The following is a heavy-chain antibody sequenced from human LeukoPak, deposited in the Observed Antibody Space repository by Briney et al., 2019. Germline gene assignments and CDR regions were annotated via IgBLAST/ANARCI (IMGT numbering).Heavy chain of an antibody. CDR1: GGSFSGYY. Sequence: SETLSLTCAVYGGSFSGYYWSWIRQPPGKGLEWIGEINHSGSTNYNPSLKSRVTISVDTSKNQFSLKLSSVTAADTAVYYCARLGVGAPGYWGQGTLVTVSS. CDR2: INHSGST. CDR3: ARLGVGAPGY. J-gene: IGHJ4*02. D-gene: IGHD1-26*01. V-gene: IGHV4-34*01.